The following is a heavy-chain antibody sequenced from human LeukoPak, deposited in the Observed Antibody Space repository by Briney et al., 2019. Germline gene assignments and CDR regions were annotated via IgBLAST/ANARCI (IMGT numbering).Heavy chain of an antibody. CDR3: ARVYYYDSSGYYSRGFRGYYFDY. V-gene: IGHV4-59*08. Sequence: PSETLSLTCTVSGGSISSYYWSWIRQPPGKGLEWIGYIYYSGSTNYNPSLKSRVTISVDTSKNQFSLKLSSVTAADTAVYCCARVYYYDSSGYYSRGFRGYYFDYWGQGTLVTVSS. CDR1: GGSISSYY. CDR2: IYYSGST. J-gene: IGHJ4*02. D-gene: IGHD3-22*01.